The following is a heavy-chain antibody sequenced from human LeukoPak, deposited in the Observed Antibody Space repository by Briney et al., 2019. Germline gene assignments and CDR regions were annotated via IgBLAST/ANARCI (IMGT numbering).Heavy chain of an antibody. Sequence: PGGSLRLSCAASGFTFSSYSMNWVRQAPGKGPEWVSSISSSSSYIYYADSVKGRFTISRDNAKNSLYLQMNSLRAEDTAVYYCARDLMGDYDFWSGYHYRYNMDVWGKGTTVTVSS. CDR1: GFTFSSYS. CDR2: ISSSSSYI. V-gene: IGHV3-21*01. D-gene: IGHD3-3*01. CDR3: ARDLMGDYDFWSGYHYRYNMDV. J-gene: IGHJ6*03.